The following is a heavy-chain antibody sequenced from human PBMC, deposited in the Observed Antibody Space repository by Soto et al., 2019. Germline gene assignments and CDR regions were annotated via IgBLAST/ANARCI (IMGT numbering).Heavy chain of an antibody. Sequence: GGSLRLSCAASGFTFSSYAMSWVRQAPGKGLEWVAGISATGYRTFYADSVKGRFTISRDNSRKTLYVQMNSLGAEDTGVYYCAKDVLDRAPAGWVDYWGQGVLVTVSS. D-gene: IGHD2-2*01. CDR2: ISATGYRT. CDR1: GFTFSSYA. CDR3: AKDVLDRAPAGWVDY. J-gene: IGHJ4*02. V-gene: IGHV3-23*01.